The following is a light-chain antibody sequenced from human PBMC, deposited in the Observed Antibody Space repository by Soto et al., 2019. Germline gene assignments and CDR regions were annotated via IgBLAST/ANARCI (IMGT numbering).Light chain of an antibody. J-gene: IGKJ1*01. V-gene: IGKV3-11*01. CDR2: DAS. CDR3: QQRSNWA. CDR1: QSVSSN. Sequence: IVMTQSPSTLSVYPGERVTLSCRASQSVSSNLAWYQQKPGQAPRLLIYDASNRATGIPARFSGSGSGTDFTLTISSLEPEDFAVYYCQQRSNWAFGQGTKVDIK.